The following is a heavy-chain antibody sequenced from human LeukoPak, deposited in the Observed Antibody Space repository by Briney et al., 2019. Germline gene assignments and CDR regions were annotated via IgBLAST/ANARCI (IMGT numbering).Heavy chain of an antibody. CDR2: IKFDGSNI. D-gene: IGHD3-9*01. CDR1: GFTFGSYA. Sequence: GGSLRLSCAASGFTFGSYAMHWVRQAPVKGLEWVAVIKFDGSNIHYADSVRGRFTISRDNSKNTLYLQINSLRAEDTAIYYCVREKSTGDYRTSDYWGQGTLVTVSS. CDR3: VREKSTGDYRTSDY. J-gene: IGHJ4*02. V-gene: IGHV3-30*04.